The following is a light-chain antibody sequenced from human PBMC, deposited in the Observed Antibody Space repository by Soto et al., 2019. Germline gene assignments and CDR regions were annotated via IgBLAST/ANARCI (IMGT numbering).Light chain of an antibody. CDR3: QQRSNWPPGT. Sequence: EIVLTQSPATLSLSPGERATLSCRASQSVSSYLAWYQQKPGQAPRLLIYDASNRATGIPARFSGSGSGTDFTLTISSLEPEDFAVYYCQQRSNWPPGTFGXGTKVDIK. J-gene: IGKJ1*01. V-gene: IGKV3-11*01. CDR1: QSVSSY. CDR2: DAS.